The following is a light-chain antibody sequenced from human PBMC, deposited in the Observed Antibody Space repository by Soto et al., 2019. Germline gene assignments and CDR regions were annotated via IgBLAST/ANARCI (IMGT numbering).Light chain of an antibody. J-gene: IGLJ3*02. CDR3: CSHAGTYTWV. V-gene: IGLV2-11*01. CDR1: SSDVGGYNY. Sequence: QSALTQPRSVSGSPGQSVTISCTGTSSDVGGYNYVSWYQQHPGKAPKIMISEVSRRPSGVPDRFSGSKSGNTASLTISGLQAEDEADYYCCSHAGTYTWVFGGGTKVTVL. CDR2: EVS.